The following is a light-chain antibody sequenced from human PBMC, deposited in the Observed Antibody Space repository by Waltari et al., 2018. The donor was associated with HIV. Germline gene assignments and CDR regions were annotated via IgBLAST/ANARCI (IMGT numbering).Light chain of an antibody. J-gene: IGLJ2*01. CDR2: EVS. CDR1: SSDIGRYNL. Sequence: QSTLAQPASVSGSPGQSITISCLATSSDIGRYNLVSWYQQHPGKAPRLIIYEVSKRPPGVSRRFSASKSGDTASLTISGLQPEDEAHYSCCSYGGDSTWIFGGGTKLTVL. CDR3: CSYGGDSTWI. V-gene: IGLV2-23*02.